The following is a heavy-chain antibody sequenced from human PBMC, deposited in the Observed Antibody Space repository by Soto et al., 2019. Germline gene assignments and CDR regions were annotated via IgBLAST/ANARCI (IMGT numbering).Heavy chain of an antibody. D-gene: IGHD6-13*01. CDR1: GFTFSSYG. CDR2: IWYDGSNK. J-gene: IGHJ4*02. Sequence: QVQLVESGGGVVQPGRSLRLSCAASGFTFSSYGMHWVRQSPGKGLEWVAVIWYDGSNKYYADSVKCRFTISRDKSKNTLYLQMNSLRAEDTAVYYCARASLIIAAAGSDLDYWGQGTLVTVSS. V-gene: IGHV3-33*01. CDR3: ARASLIIAAAGSDLDY.